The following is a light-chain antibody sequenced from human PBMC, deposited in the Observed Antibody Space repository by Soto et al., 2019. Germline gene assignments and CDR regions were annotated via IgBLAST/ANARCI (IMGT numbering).Light chain of an antibody. CDR1: QSVASAY. V-gene: IGKV3-20*01. CDR3: QQYATSRWT. Sequence: EIVLTQSPGTLSLSPGDRATLSCRASQSVASAYLAWYQQKPGQAPRLLIYGTSSRATGIPDRFSGSGSGTDSTLAISRLEPEDFAVYYCQQYATSRWTLGQGTKVEIK. J-gene: IGKJ1*01. CDR2: GTS.